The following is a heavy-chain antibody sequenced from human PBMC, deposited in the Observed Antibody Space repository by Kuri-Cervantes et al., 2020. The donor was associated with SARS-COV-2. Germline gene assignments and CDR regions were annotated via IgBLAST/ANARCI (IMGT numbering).Heavy chain of an antibody. CDR2: IYYSGST. J-gene: IGHJ5*02. V-gene: IGHV4-59*01. CDR3: AAEVAYYDSSGRQNWFDP. CDR1: GFTFSSYW. Sequence: ESLKISCAASGFTFSSYWMSWVRQAPGKGLEWIGYIYYSGSTNYNPSLKSRVTISVDTSKNQFSLKLSSVTAADTAVYYCAAEVAYYDSSGRQNWFDPWGQGTLVTVSS. D-gene: IGHD3-22*01.